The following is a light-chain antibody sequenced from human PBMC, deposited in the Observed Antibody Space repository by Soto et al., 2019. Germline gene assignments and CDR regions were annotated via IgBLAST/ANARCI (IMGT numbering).Light chain of an antibody. J-gene: IGLJ1*01. V-gene: IGLV1-40*01. CDR1: SSNIGSGYD. Sequence: QSVLTQPPSVSGAPGQRVTISGKGSSSNIGSGYDVHWYQQRPGTAPKLLIFGNINRPSGVPDRFSGSKSGTSASLAITGLQAEDECDYYCQSYDSTLSARYVFGTGTTLTVL. CDR2: GNI. CDR3: QSYDSTLSARYV.